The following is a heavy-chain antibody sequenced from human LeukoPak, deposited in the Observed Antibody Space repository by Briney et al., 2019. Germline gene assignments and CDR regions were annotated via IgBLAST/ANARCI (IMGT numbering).Heavy chain of an antibody. J-gene: IGHJ6*02. CDR3: ARAVAAAGLYGMDV. CDR2: IIPILGIA. D-gene: IGHD6-13*01. Sequence: ASVKVSCKPSGGTFSTNAISWLRQAPGQGLKWMGRIIPILGIANYAQKFQGRVTITADKSTSTAYMELSSLRSEDTAVYYCARAVAAAGLYGMDVWGQGTTVTVSS. V-gene: IGHV1-69*04. CDR1: GGTFSTNA.